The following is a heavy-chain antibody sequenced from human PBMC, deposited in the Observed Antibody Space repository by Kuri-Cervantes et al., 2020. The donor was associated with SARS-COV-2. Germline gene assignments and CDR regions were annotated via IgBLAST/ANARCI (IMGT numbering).Heavy chain of an antibody. Sequence: SETLSLTCTVSGGSISSYYWSWIRQPAGKGLEWIGRIYTSGSTNYNPSLKSRVTMSVDTSKNQFSLKLRSVTAADTAVYYCATGTSGEFYFDYWGQGTLVTVSS. J-gene: IGHJ4*02. V-gene: IGHV4-4*07. CDR2: IYTSGST. D-gene: IGHD1-1*01. CDR3: ATGTSGEFYFDY. CDR1: GGSISSYY.